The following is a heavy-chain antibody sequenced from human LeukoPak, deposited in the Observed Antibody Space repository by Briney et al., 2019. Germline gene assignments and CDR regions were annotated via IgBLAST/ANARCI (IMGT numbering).Heavy chain of an antibody. CDR2: ISYDGSNK. V-gene: IGHV3-30*18. D-gene: IGHD6-13*01. CDR3: AKESQQLVPSSVDY. J-gene: IGHJ4*02. CDR1: GFTFSSYG. Sequence: GGSLRLSCVASGFTFSSYGMHWVRQAPGKGLEWVAVISYDGSNKYYADSVKGRFTISRDNSKNTLYLQMNSLRAEDTAVYYCAKESQQLVPSSVDYWGQGTLSPSPQ.